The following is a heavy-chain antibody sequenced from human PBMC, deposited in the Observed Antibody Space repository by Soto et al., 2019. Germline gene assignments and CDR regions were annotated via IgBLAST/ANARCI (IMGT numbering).Heavy chain of an antibody. CDR2: IWYDGSNK. V-gene: IGHV3-33*01. Sequence: QVQLVESGGGVVQPGRSLRLSCAESGFTFSSYGMHWVRQAPGKGLEWVAVIWYDGSNKYYADSVKGRFTISRDNSKNTLYLQMNSLRAEDTAVYYCARELGYYYYYMDVWGKGTTVTVSS. J-gene: IGHJ6*03. CDR1: GFTFSSYG. D-gene: IGHD3-3*02. CDR3: ARELGYYYYYMDV.